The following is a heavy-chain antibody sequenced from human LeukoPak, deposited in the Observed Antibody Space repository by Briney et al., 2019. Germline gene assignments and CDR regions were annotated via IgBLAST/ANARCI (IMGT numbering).Heavy chain of an antibody. CDR2: IYTSGST. J-gene: IGHJ3*02. CDR1: GGSLSSGSYY. D-gene: IGHD4-23*01. Sequence: SETLSLTCTVSGGSLSSGSYYGSWIRQPAGRGLEWIGRIYTSGSTNYNPSLKSRVTISVDTSKNQFSLKLSSVAAADTAVYYCARDVGGGDAFDIWGQGTMVTVSS. CDR3: ARDVGGGDAFDI. V-gene: IGHV4-61*02.